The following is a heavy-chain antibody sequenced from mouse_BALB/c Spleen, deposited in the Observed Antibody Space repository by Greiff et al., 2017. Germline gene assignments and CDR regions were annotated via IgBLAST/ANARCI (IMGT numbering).Heavy chain of an antibody. D-gene: IGHD1-1*01. CDR1: GFTFSSYA. CDR3: ARITTVVPMDY. CDR2: ISSGGSYT. V-gene: IGHV5-9-4*01. Sequence: EVQRVESGGGLVKPGGSLKLSCAASGFTFSSYAMSWVRQSPEKRLEWVAEISSGGSYTYYPDTVTGRFTISRDNAKNTLYLEMSSLRSEDTAMYYCARITTVVPMDYWGQGTSVTVSS. J-gene: IGHJ4*01.